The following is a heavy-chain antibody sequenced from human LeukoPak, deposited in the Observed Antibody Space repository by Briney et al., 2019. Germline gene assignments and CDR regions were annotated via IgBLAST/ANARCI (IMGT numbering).Heavy chain of an antibody. V-gene: IGHV4-59*01. CDR2: IYYSGST. CDR1: GGSISSYY. J-gene: IGHJ3*02. Sequence: EASETLSLTCTVSGGSISSYYWSWIRQPPGKALEWIGYIYYSGSTNYNPSLKSRVTISVDTSKNQFSLKLSSVTAADTAVYYCARLHGAYYDSSGYSVNAIDIWGQGTMVTVSS. D-gene: IGHD3-22*01. CDR3: ARLHGAYYDSSGYSVNAIDI.